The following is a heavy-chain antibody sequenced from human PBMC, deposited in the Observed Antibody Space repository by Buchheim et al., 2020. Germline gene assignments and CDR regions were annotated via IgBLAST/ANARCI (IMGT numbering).Heavy chain of an antibody. CDR2: MNPKSGNN. D-gene: IGHD4-17*01. J-gene: IGHJ4*02. Sequence: QVQLVQSGAEVKKPGASVKVSCKASGYTFSSYDINWVRQATGQGLEWMGWMNPKSGNNGYAQKFQGRVTMTRNTSVSKAYMELSSLRSEDTALYYCARSPSWPNHYGDYYLDYWGQGTL. CDR3: ARSPSWPNHYGDYYLDY. V-gene: IGHV1-8*01. CDR1: GYTFSSYD.